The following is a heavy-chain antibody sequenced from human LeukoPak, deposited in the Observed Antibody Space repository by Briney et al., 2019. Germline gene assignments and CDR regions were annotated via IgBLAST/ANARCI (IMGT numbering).Heavy chain of an antibody. CDR2: NSAYNGNT. D-gene: IGHD3-16*01. CDR3: VRDGGGLYYYYYMDV. Sequence: ASVKASCKASGYTFSHYGINWVRQAPGQGLEWMGWNSAYNGNTNYAQNLQGRVTMTADTSTSIAYMELRSLRPDDTAVYYCVRDGGGLYYYYYMDVWGTGTTVTVSS. J-gene: IGHJ6*03. CDR1: GYTFSHYG. V-gene: IGHV1-18*01.